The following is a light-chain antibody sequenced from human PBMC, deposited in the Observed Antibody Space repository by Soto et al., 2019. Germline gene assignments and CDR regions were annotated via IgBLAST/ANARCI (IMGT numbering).Light chain of an antibody. CDR1: QSITSW. CDR2: KAS. V-gene: IGKV1-5*03. J-gene: IGKJ2*01. Sequence: DIQMTQSPSTLSASVGDGVTITCRASQSITSWLAWYQQKPGKAPNLLIYKASSLQSGVPSRFSGSESGTEFTLTISSLQPDDFATYYCQHYNSYPYTFGQGTRLEIK. CDR3: QHYNSYPYT.